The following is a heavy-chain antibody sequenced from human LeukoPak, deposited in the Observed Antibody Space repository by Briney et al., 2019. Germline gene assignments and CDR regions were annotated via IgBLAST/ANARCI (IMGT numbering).Heavy chain of an antibody. CDR3: AKLGIAVASPWDPFDY. CDR2: ISGSSYNT. J-gene: IGHJ4*02. Sequence: GGSLRLSCAASGFTFSNYAMTWVRQAPGKGLEWVARISGSSYNTFYTDSVKGRFSISRDNSNNTLYLQMNRLSVEDTAVYYCAKLGIAVASPWDPFDYWGQGTLVTVSS. D-gene: IGHD6-19*01. V-gene: IGHV3-23*01. CDR1: GFTFSNYA.